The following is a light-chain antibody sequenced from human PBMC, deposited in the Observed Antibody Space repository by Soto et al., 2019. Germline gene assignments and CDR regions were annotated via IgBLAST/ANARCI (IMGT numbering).Light chain of an antibody. Sequence: QSVLTQPPSASGSPGQSVTISCTGTSGDVGAYDYVSWYQQHPGKAPKLLIYEVTKRTLGVPDRFSGSKSGNAASLTVSGLQAEDEADYYCSSYAGCNYPYVFGTGTKVTVL. J-gene: IGLJ1*01. CDR3: SSYAGCNYPYV. CDR1: SGDVGAYDY. CDR2: EVT. V-gene: IGLV2-8*01.